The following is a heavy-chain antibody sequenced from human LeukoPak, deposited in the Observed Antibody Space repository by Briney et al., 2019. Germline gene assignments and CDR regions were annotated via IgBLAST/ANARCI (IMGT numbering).Heavy chain of an antibody. CDR2: ISAYNGNT. D-gene: IGHD2-2*02. Sequence: ASVKVSCKASGYTFTSYGISWVRQAPGQGLEWMGWISAYNGNTNYAQKLQGRVTMTTDTSTSTAYMELRSLRSDDTAVYYCVRDDPVVPAAIPGDYWGQGTLVTVSS. CDR3: VRDDPVVPAAIPGDY. J-gene: IGHJ4*02. V-gene: IGHV1-18*01. CDR1: GYTFTSYG.